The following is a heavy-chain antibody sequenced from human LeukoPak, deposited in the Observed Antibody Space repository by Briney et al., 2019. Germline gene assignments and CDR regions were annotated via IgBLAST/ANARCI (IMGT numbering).Heavy chain of an antibody. J-gene: IGHJ4*02. CDR1: GFSFSSYA. D-gene: IGHD2-2*01. CDR3: AKDPEASGYANYFEH. Sequence: GGSLRLSCAASGFSFSSYALSWVRQAPGKGLEWVSVSSDKGDITYYADSVKGRFTISRDNSKNTLFLQMNSLRAEDTAVYYCAKDPEASGYANYFEHWGQGTLVTVSS. V-gene: IGHV3-23*01. CDR2: SSDKGDIT.